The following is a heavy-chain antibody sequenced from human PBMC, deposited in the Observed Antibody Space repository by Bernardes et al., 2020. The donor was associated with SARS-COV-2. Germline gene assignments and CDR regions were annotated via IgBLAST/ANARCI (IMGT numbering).Heavy chain of an antibody. CDR1: GFTLSDFA. CDR3: AKDEYYFDY. CDR2: SGSGGST. V-gene: IGHV3-23*01. Sequence: GGSLRLSCAASGFTLSDFAMSWVRQTPGKGLEWVSGSGSGGSTYYADSVKGRFTISRDNSKNTLYLQMNSLRAEDTAVYYCAKDEYYFDYWGQGTLVTVSS. J-gene: IGHJ4*02.